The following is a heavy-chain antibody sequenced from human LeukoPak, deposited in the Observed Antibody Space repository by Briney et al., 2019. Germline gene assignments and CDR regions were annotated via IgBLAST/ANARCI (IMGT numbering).Heavy chain of an antibody. Sequence: ASVKVSCKASGGTFSSYAISWVRQAPGQGLEWMGGIIPIFGTANYAQKFQGRVTITAGESTSTAYMELSSLRSEDTAVYYCARSSGNQLLFGWYFDLWGRGTLVTVSS. J-gene: IGHJ2*01. CDR3: ARSSGNQLLFGWYFDL. D-gene: IGHD2-2*01. V-gene: IGHV1-69*01. CDR1: GGTFSSYA. CDR2: IIPIFGTA.